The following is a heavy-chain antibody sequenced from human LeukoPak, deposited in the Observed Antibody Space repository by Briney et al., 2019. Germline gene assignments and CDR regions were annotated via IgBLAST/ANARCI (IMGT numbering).Heavy chain of an antibody. V-gene: IGHV4-39*07. J-gene: IGHJ4*02. CDR3: ARGLGVGGRVHFDY. CDR2: IYHSGST. CDR1: GGSISSSSYY. D-gene: IGHD2-15*01. Sequence: SETLSLTCTVSGGSISSSSYYWGWIRQPPGKGLEWIGSIYHSGSTYYNPSLKSRVTISVDTSKNQFSLKLSSVTAADTAVYYCARGLGVGGRVHFDYWGQGTLVTVSS.